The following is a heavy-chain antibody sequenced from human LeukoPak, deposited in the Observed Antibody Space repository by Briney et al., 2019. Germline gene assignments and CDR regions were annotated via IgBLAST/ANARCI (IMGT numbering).Heavy chain of an antibody. D-gene: IGHD3/OR15-3a*01. J-gene: IGHJ5*02. CDR2: IYYSGST. CDR1: VGSINLYY. Sequence: SGTLSLTCTVSVGSINLYYWSWIRQPPGQGLEWIGVIYYSGSTNYNPSLKSRVTISLDMSKNQFSLRLSSVTAADTALYYCARGECDMDCPMYNWFDPWGRGTLVTVSS. V-gene: IGHV4-59*08. CDR3: ARGECDMDCPMYNWFDP.